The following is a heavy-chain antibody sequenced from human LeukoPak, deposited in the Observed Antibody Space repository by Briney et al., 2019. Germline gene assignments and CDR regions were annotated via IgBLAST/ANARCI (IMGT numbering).Heavy chain of an antibody. J-gene: IGHJ4*02. Sequence: PGGSLRLSCAASGFTFSSYWMHWVRQAPGKGLVWVSRIHSDGRSTSYADSVRGRFTISGDDAKSTVYLQMNSLRAEDTAVYYCARSGWPYYFDYWGQGTLVTVSS. D-gene: IGHD3-22*01. CDR2: IHSDGRST. V-gene: IGHV3-74*01. CDR1: GFTFSSYW. CDR3: ARSGWPYYFDY.